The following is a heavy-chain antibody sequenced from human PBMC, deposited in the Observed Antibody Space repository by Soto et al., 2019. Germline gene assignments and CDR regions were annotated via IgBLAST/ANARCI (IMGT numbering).Heavy chain of an antibody. Sequence: EVQLVESGGGLVLPGGSLRLSCAASGFSISNFWMNWVRQAPGKGLEWVANINQDESEKYYVDSVKGRFTISRDNAKNLLYLQLNSLRAADTAVYYCAKIPRTTTTWYFDLWGRGTLVTVSS. CDR1: GFSISNFW. J-gene: IGHJ2*01. V-gene: IGHV3-7*01. CDR3: AKIPRTTTTWYFDL. D-gene: IGHD2-2*02. CDR2: INQDESEK.